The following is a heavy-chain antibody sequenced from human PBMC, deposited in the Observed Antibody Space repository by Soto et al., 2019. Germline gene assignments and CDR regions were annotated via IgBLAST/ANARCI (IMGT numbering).Heavy chain of an antibody. CDR2: ISYDGSNK. CDR1: GFTFSSYG. Sequence: PGGSLRLSCAASGFTFSSYGMHWVRQAPGKGLEWVAVISYDGSNKYYADSVKGRFTISRDNSKNTLYLQMNSLRAEDTAVFYCAKDRGWGMATITGDYWGQGTLVTVSS. CDR3: AKDRGWGMATITGDY. V-gene: IGHV3-30*18. D-gene: IGHD5-12*01. J-gene: IGHJ4*02.